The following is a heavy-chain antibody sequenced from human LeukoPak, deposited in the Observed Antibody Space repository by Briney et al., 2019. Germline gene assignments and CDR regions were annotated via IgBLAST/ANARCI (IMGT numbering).Heavy chain of an antibody. V-gene: IGHV4-39*01. CDR3: ARALQDIVVVPAAAFDN. CDR2: IYYSGST. Sequence: SETLSLTCTVSGGSISSSSYYWGWIRQPPGKGLEWFGSIYYSGSTYYNPSLKSRVTISVDTSKNQFSLKLSSVTAADTAVYYCARALQDIVVVPAAAFDNWGQGTLVTVSS. J-gene: IGHJ4*02. CDR1: GGSISSSSYY. D-gene: IGHD2-2*01.